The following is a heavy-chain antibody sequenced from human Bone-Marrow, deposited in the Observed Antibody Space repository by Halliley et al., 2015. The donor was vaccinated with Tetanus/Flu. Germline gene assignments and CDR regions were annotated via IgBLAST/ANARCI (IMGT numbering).Heavy chain of an antibody. V-gene: IGHV3-53*01. J-gene: IGHJ4*02. D-gene: IGHD1-20*01. CDR3: ARGEITGTSGDY. CDR2: IYSGGST. CDR1: GFTVSNNY. Sequence: AASGFTVSNNYMSWVRQAPGKGLEWVSLIYSGGSTYYADSVKGRFTISRDNSKNTLYLQMNSLRAEDTAVYYCARGEITGTSGDYWGQGTLVTVSS.